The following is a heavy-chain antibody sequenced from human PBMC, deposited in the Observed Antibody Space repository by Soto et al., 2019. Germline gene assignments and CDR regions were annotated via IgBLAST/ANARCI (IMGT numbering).Heavy chain of an antibody. CDR3: ARWAPDAFHV. V-gene: IGHV1-46*01. CDR1: GYSFTTYN. Sequence: QVQLVQSGAEVKKPGASVKVSCKASGYSFTTYNIHWVRQAPGQGLEWMGVVNPSSGSTSYAQKFLGRVTMTRDTSTSTVYMELSSLRSEDAAVYYCARWAPDAFHVWGQGTLVTVSS. CDR2: VNPSSGST. J-gene: IGHJ3*01.